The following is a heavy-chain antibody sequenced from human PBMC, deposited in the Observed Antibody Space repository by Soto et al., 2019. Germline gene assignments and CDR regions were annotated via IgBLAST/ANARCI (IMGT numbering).Heavy chain of an antibody. Sequence: PGGSLRRSCAASGFTFSSYAMHWVRQAPGKGLEWVPVISYDGSNKYYADSVKGRFTISRDNAKNTLYLQMNSLRAEDTAVYYCARDKGSSSDYYYSGIDVWGQGTTV. D-gene: IGHD6-13*01. CDR2: ISYDGSNK. J-gene: IGHJ6*01. CDR1: GFTFSSYA. V-gene: IGHV3-30-3*01. CDR3: ARDKGSSSDYYYSGIDV.